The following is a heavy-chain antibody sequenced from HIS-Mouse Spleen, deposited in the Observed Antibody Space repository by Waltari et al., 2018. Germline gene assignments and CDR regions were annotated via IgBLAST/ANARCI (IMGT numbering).Heavy chain of an antibody. CDR3: AREIPYSSSWYDWYFDL. CDR2: IYYSGST. CDR1: GGSISSRRSS. J-gene: IGHJ2*01. V-gene: IGHV4-39*07. D-gene: IGHD6-13*01. Sequence: QLQLQESGPGLVKPSETLSPTCPVSGGSISSRRSSWGWIRQPPGKGLEWIGSIYYSGSTYYNPSLKSRVTISVDTSKNQFSLKLSSVTAADTAVYYCAREIPYSSSWYDWYFDLWGRGTLVTVSS.